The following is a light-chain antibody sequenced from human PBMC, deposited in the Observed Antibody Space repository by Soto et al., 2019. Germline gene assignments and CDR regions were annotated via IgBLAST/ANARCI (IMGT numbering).Light chain of an antibody. CDR2: DVS. V-gene: IGLV2-14*01. CDR1: SSDVGGYKY. CDR3: SSYTSSSTLRV. Sequence: QSVLTQPASVSGPPGQAITISCTGTSSDVGGYKYVSWYQLHPGKAPKLMIYDVSNRPSGVSNRFSGSKSGNTASLTISGLQAEDEADYYCSSYTSSSTLRVFGTGTKVTVL. J-gene: IGLJ1*01.